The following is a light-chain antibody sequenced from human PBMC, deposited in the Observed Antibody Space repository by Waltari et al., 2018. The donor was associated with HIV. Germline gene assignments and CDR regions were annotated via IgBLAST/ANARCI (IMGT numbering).Light chain of an antibody. CDR2: ELS. V-gene: IGLV2-14*01. CDR3: GSSTSSSNMDV. CDR1: SSGSGGCRA. Sequence: QSPLTHPASVSGSPGQSITLPSNELSSGSGGCRAVSWYQHHRGKAHKLIIYELSNRPSGVSNRFSGSKSGNTASLTIAGLQAEDEADYYCGSSTSSSNMDVFGGGTKVTVL. J-gene: IGLJ2*01.